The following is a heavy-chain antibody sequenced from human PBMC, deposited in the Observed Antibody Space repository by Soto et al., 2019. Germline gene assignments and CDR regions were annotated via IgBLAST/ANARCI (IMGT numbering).Heavy chain of an antibody. CDR2: IYYSGST. Sequence: PSETLSLTCTVSGGSISSGGYYWSWIRQHPGKGLEWIGYIYYSGSTYYNPSLKSRVTISVDTSKNQFSLKLSSVTAADTAVYYCAGELVSSGYYPPDYGMDVWGQGTTVTVSS. CDR3: AGELVSSGYYPPDYGMDV. D-gene: IGHD3-22*01. V-gene: IGHV4-31*03. J-gene: IGHJ6*02. CDR1: GGSISSGGYY.